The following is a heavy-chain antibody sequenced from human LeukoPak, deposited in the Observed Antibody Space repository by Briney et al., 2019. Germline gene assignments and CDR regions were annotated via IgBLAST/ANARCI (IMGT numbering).Heavy chain of an antibody. Sequence: PSETLSLTCTVSGGSISSYYWSWIRQPPGKGLEWIGYIHYSGSTNYNPSLKSRVTISVDTSKNQFSLKLSSVTAADTAVYYCARGGDGYPFDYWGQGTLVTVSS. V-gene: IGHV4-59*01. CDR3: ARGGDGYPFDY. CDR2: IHYSGST. J-gene: IGHJ4*02. CDR1: GGSISSYY. D-gene: IGHD5-24*01.